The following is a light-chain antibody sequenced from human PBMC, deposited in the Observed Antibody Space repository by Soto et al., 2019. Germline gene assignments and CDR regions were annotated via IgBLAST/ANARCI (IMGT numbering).Light chain of an antibody. Sequence: DIQTNQPPNALSRSLGYRVTITCQASQDISNHLNWYQQKPGKAPKLLIYDASNLETGVSSRFSGSGSGTDFTFTISSLQPEDIATYYCQQYDNIPITFGQGARMQNK. V-gene: IGKV1-33*01. CDR3: QQYDNIPIT. J-gene: IGKJ5*01. CDR2: DAS. CDR1: QDISNH.